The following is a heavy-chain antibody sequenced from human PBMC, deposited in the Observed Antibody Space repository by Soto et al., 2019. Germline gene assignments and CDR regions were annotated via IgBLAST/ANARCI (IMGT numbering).Heavy chain of an antibody. Sequence: QVQLQQWGAGLLKPSETLSLTCAVYGGSFSGYYWGWIRQPPGKGLEWIGEINHSGSTNYNPSLKSRVTISVDTSKNQFSLKLSSVTAADTAVYYCARIYYYDSSGHKTIDYWGQGTLVTVSS. CDR2: INHSGST. D-gene: IGHD3-22*01. CDR3: ARIYYYDSSGHKTIDY. CDR1: GGSFSGYY. V-gene: IGHV4-34*01. J-gene: IGHJ4*02.